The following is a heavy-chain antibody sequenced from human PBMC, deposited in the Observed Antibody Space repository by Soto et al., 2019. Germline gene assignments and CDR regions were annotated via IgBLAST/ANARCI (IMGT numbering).Heavy chain of an antibody. J-gene: IGHJ6*02. CDR2: IWYDGSNK. V-gene: IGHV3-33*01. CDR1: GFTFSSYG. CDR3: ARERRAVSKSFYYYYGMDV. Sequence: QVQLVESGGGVVQPGRSLRLSCAASGFTFSSYGMHWVRQAPGKGLEWVAVIWYDGSNKYYADSVKGRFTMSRDNSKNTMYLQMNRLRAEDTAVYYCARERRAVSKSFYYYYGMDVWGQGTTVTVSS. D-gene: IGHD3-16*02.